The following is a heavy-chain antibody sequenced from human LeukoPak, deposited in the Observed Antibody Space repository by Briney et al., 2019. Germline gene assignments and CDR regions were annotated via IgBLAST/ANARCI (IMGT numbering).Heavy chain of an antibody. J-gene: IGHJ2*01. CDR2: ISGSGGST. V-gene: IGHV3-23*01. Sequence: PGGSLRLSCAASGFTFSSYAMSWVRQAPGKGLEWVSAISGSGGSTYYADSVKGRFTISRDNSKNTLYLQMNSLRAEDTAVYYCATTNWGSGWYFDLWGRGTLVTVSS. CDR1: GFTFSSYA. CDR3: ATTNWGSGWYFDL. D-gene: IGHD7-27*01.